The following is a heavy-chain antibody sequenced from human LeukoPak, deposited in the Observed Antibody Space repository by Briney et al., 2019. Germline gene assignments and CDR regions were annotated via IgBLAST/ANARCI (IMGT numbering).Heavy chain of an antibody. J-gene: IGHJ4*02. CDR3: AKSRSGSANWAIQIFDN. CDR2: IGSDNTTI. D-gene: IGHD1-1*01. Sequence: GGSLRLSRAASGFTFRRYTLNWVRQAPGKGLEWISYIGSDNTTIDYADSVKGRFTISRDNSKNSLFVQMNSLRAEDTAVYFCAKSRSGSANWAIQIFDNWGQGTLVTVSS. V-gene: IGHV3-48*01. CDR1: GFTFRRYT.